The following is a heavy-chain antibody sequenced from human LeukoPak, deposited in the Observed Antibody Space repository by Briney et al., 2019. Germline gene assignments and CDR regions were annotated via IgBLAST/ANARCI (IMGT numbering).Heavy chain of an antibody. CDR3: GTWAFYHSLDV. J-gene: IGHJ6*02. Sequence: GGSLRLSCAASGFTFSSYSMNWVRQAPGKGLEWVSSISSSSYTYYADSVKGRFTISRDNSKDSLYLQMNSLTTDDTALYYCGTWAFYHSLDVWGQGTTVTVSS. V-gene: IGHV3-21*04. CDR2: ISSSSYT. CDR1: GFTFSSYS. D-gene: IGHD2/OR15-2a*01.